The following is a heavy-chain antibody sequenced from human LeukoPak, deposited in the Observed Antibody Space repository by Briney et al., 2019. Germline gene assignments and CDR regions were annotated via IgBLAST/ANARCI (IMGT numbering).Heavy chain of an antibody. CDR1: GFSLRTYV. CDR2: ISGGGSST. V-gene: IGHV3-23*01. J-gene: IGHJ4*02. D-gene: IGHD4-11*01. Sequence: GGSLRLSCAVSGFSLRTYVMSWVRQAPGKGLEWVSGISGGGSSTYNADSVEGRFTFSKDTSKNTLYLQMNSLRAEDTAIYYCAKGGYDYSYYFHSWGQGTLVTVSS. CDR3: AKGGYDYSYYFHS.